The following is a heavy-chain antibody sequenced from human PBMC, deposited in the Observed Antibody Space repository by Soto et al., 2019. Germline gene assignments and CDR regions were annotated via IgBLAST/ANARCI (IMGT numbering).Heavy chain of an antibody. Sequence: QVQLVESGGGVVQPGRSLRLSCAASGFTFSSYGMHWVRQAPGKGLEWVAVIWYDGSNKYYADSVKGRFTISRDNSKNTLYLQMNSLRAEDTAVYYCARVSFSSYYYYGMDVWGQGTTVTVSS. CDR2: IWYDGSNK. V-gene: IGHV3-33*01. J-gene: IGHJ6*02. D-gene: IGHD6-6*01. CDR1: GFTFSSYG. CDR3: ARVSFSSYYYYGMDV.